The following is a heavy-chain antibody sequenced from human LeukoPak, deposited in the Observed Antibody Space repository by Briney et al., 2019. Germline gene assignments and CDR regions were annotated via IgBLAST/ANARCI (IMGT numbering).Heavy chain of an antibody. J-gene: IGHJ5*02. CDR1: GYTFTGYY. Sequence: ASVKVSCKASGYTFTGYYMHWVRQAPGQGLAWMGWINPNSGGTNYAQKFQGRVTMTRDTSISTAYMELSRLRSDDTAVYYCARAPTAKCVGSSTSCYLDNWFDPWGQGTLVTVSS. CDR3: ARAPTAKCVGSSTSCYLDNWFDP. CDR2: INPNSGGT. D-gene: IGHD2-2*01. V-gene: IGHV1-2*02.